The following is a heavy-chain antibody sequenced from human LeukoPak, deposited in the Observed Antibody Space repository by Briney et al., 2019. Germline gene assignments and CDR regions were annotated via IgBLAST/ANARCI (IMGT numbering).Heavy chain of an antibody. J-gene: IGHJ5*02. V-gene: IGHV4-59*01. Sequence: SETLSLTCAVYGGSFSGYYWSWIRQPPGKGLEWIGYIYYSGSTNYNPSLKSRVTISVDTSKNQFSLKLSSVTAADTAVYYCARDGGGTVWFDPWGQGTLVTVSS. D-gene: IGHD1-1*01. CDR2: IYYSGST. CDR3: ARDGGGTVWFDP. CDR1: GGSFSGYY.